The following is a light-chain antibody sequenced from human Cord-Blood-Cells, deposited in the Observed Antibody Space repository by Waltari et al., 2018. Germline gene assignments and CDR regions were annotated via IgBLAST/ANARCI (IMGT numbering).Light chain of an antibody. J-gene: IGKJ1*01. CDR3: QQSQT. CDR1: QSISSW. Sequence: DIQMTQSPSTLSASVGDRVTITCRASQSISSWLAWYQQKPGKAPKLLIYKAPSLESGVPSRFSGSGSGTEFTLTISSLQPDDFATYYCQQSQTFGQGTKVEIK. V-gene: IGKV1-5*03. CDR2: KAP.